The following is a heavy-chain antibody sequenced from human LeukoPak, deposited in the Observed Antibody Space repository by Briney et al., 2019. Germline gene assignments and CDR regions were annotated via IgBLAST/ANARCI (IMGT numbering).Heavy chain of an antibody. J-gene: IGHJ4*02. V-gene: IGHV3-11*01. CDR1: GFTFSDYY. Sequence: PGGSLRLSCAASGFTFSDYYMSWIRQAPGKGLEWVSYISSSGSTKNYADSVKGRFTISRDNAKSSLYLQMDSLRAEDTAVYYCARDTYYYDSRPYIFDYWGQGTLVTVSS. D-gene: IGHD3-22*01. CDR3: ARDTYYYDSRPYIFDY. CDR2: ISSSGSTK.